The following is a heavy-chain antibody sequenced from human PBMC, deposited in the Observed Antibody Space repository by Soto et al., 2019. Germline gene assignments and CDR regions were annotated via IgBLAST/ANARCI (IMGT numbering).Heavy chain of an antibody. CDR1: GASVSTGVYY. V-gene: IGHV4-31*03. Sequence: LSLPCTVSGASVSTGVYYWTWIRQHPGKGLEWIGYIDNTGSAYYNPSLTGRVDISVDTSKNQFSLNLQSLTAADTAFYYCAGAVSDFDVRRYRTSYFDQWGQGILGTVSS. D-gene: IGHD3-10*02. CDR2: IDNTGSA. J-gene: IGHJ4*02. CDR3: AGAVSDFDVRRYRTSYFDQ.